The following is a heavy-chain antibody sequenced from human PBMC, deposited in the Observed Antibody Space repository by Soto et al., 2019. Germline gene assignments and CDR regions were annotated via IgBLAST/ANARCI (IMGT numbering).Heavy chain of an antibody. CDR2: IQQVGSEK. J-gene: IGHJ6*02. Sequence: EVQLVESGGGLVQPGGSLRLSCAASGFTFNKYWMTWVRQAPGKGLEWGANIQQVGSEKYYVDSVKGRFTISRDNADNSLYLQMTGLRAEDTAVYYCALGRTGLDVWGQGTTVTVSS. V-gene: IGHV3-7*01. D-gene: IGHD7-27*01. CDR1: GFTFNKYW. CDR3: ALGRTGLDV.